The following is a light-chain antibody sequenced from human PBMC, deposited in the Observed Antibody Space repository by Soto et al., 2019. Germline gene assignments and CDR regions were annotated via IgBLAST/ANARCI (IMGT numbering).Light chain of an antibody. CDR3: SSYASSGAVV. V-gene: IGLV2-14*01. CDR2: EVN. Sequence: QSALTQPASVSGSPGQPITISCTGTSSDVGAYNYVSWYQLHPGKAPKLMIYEVNNQPSGVSHRFSGSKSGNTASLTFSGLQPEDEADYYCSSYASSGAVVFGGGTKVTVL. CDR1: SSDVGAYNY. J-gene: IGLJ3*02.